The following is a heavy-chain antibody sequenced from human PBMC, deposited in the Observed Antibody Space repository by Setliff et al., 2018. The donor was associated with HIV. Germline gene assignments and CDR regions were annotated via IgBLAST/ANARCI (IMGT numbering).Heavy chain of an antibody. Sequence: ASVKVSCKASGYTFTSYDINWVRQATGQGLEWMGWMNPNSGNAGYAQKLQGRLTMTRNTSISTAYMELSGLISEDAAVYYCARDGDGLIEYSSSWDVWGKGTTVTVSS. CDR3: ARDGDGLIEYSSSWDV. CDR1: GYTFTSYD. J-gene: IGHJ6*04. V-gene: IGHV1-8*02. CDR2: MNPNSGNA. D-gene: IGHD6-6*01.